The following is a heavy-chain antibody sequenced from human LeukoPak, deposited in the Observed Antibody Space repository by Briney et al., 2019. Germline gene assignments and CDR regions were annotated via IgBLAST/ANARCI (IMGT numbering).Heavy chain of an antibody. CDR1: GLTFDDYG. Sequence: AGGSLRLSCVDSGLTFDDYGMSWVRHAPGKGLEWGSGINWNGGSTGYADSVKGRFTISRDNAKNSLYLQMNSLRAEDTALYYCARFLTRQLDYYYYYMDVWGKGTTVTVSS. V-gene: IGHV3-20*04. CDR2: INWNGGST. J-gene: IGHJ6*03. CDR3: ARFLTRQLDYYYYYMDV. D-gene: IGHD6-6*01.